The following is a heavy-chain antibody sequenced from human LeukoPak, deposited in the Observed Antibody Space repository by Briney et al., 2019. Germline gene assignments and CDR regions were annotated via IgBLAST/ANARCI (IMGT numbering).Heavy chain of an antibody. D-gene: IGHD6-19*01. CDR1: DGSISSNNYF. CDR2: IYYSGST. V-gene: IGHV4-39*01. CDR3: ARHDSSGQYFQH. Sequence: SETLSLTCTVSDGSISSNNYFWGWIRQPPGKGLEWIGTIYYSGSTYYNLSLKSRVTISVDTSKNQFSLRLSSVTAADTAVYYCARHDSSGQYFQHWGQGTLVTVSS. J-gene: IGHJ1*01.